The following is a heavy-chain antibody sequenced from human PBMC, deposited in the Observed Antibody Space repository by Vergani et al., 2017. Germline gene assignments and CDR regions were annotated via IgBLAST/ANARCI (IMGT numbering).Heavy chain of an antibody. CDR2: IYGNDEK. CDR1: GFSVTTSGVG. Sequence: QITLKESGPTQVKPTQTLTLTCTFSGFSVTTSGVGVGWIRQPPGKALEWLALIYGNDEKYYSPSLNDRLTITKDTSKIQVVLTMANMDPVDTATYYCARTSTLIWGQGTLVTVSS. V-gene: IGHV2-5*01. D-gene: IGHD2/OR15-2a*01. CDR3: ARTSTLI. J-gene: IGHJ4*02.